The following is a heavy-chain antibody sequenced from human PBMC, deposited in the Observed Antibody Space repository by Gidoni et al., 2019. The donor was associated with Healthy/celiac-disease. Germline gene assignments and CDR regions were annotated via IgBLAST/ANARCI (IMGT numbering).Heavy chain of an antibody. CDR1: GFSFSSYE. CDR3: ARSKIYYYYGMDV. CDR2: ISSSGSTI. V-gene: IGHV3-48*03. Sequence: GFSFSSYEMNWVRQAPGKGLEWVSYISSSGSTIYYADSVKGRFTISRDNAKNSLYLQMNSLRAEDTAVYYCARSKIYYYYGMDVWGQGTTVTVSS. J-gene: IGHJ6*02.